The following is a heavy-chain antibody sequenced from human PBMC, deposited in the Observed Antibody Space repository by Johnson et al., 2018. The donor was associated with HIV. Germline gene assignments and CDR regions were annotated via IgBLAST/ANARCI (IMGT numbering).Heavy chain of an antibody. Sequence: QVQLVESGGGVVQPGRSLRLSCAASGFTFSSYAMHWVRQAPGKGLEWVAVISYDGSNKYYADSVKGRFTISRDNSKNTLYLRMNSLRAEDTALYYCARAVGYSGSGSAFDIWGQGTMVTVSS. CDR2: ISYDGSNK. CDR1: GFTFSSYA. J-gene: IGHJ3*02. V-gene: IGHV3-30-3*01. D-gene: IGHD3-10*01. CDR3: ARAVGYSGSGSAFDI.